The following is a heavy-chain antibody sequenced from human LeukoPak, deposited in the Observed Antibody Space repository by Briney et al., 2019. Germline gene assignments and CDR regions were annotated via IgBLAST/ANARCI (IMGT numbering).Heavy chain of an antibody. V-gene: IGHV3-74*01. CDR1: GFTFSTYW. Sequence: GGSLRLPCAASGFTFSTYWMHWVRQAPGKGLVWVSRIKSDGSTNYADSVKGRFTISRDNAKNTVSLQMNSLRAEDTGVYYCARAPSEIGGYYPEYFRHWGQGTLVTVSS. CDR2: IKSDGST. J-gene: IGHJ1*01. D-gene: IGHD3-22*01. CDR3: ARAPSEIGGYYPEYFRH.